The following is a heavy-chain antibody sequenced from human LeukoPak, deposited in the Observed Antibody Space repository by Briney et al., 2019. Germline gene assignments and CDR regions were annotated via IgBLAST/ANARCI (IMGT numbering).Heavy chain of an antibody. Sequence: SETLSLTCAVYGGSFSGYYWTWIRQPPGKGLEWIGEINRDGSANYNPSLKSRVTISVDTSKNQFSLKLRSVTAADTALYYCARGSAWGAYTDYWGQGRLVTVSS. CDR1: GGSFSGYY. CDR2: INRDGSA. V-gene: IGHV4-34*01. CDR3: ARGSAWGAYTDY. D-gene: IGHD3-16*01. J-gene: IGHJ4*02.